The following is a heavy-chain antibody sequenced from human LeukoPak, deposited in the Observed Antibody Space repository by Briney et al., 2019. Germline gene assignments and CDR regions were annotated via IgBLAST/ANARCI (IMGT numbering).Heavy chain of an antibody. CDR3: AKVLRLLEWSLDY. D-gene: IGHD3-3*01. Sequence: GGSLRLSCAASGYTFSSYGMHWVRQAPGKGLEWVAVISYDGSNKYYADSVKGRFTISRDNSKNTLYLQMNSLRAEDTAVYYCAKVLRLLEWSLDYWGQGTLVTVSS. J-gene: IGHJ4*02. CDR1: GYTFSSYG. V-gene: IGHV3-30*18. CDR2: ISYDGSNK.